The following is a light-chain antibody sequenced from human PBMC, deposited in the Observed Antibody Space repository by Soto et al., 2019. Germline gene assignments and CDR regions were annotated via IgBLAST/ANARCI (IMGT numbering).Light chain of an antibody. Sequence: DSQMTQYPSTLSASVGDRVTLTCRASQSISSWLAWYQQKPGKAPKLLISKASTLHSGVPPRFSGSGSGTEFTLIISSLQPDDFATYYFQQYESYPMTFGGGTKVEIK. CDR2: KAS. J-gene: IGKJ4*02. CDR3: QQYESYPMT. CDR1: QSISSW. V-gene: IGKV1-5*03.